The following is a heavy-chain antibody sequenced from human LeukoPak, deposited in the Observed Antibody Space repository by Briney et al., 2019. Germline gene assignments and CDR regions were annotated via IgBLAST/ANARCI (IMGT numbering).Heavy chain of an antibody. CDR3: AKDLGFYYGSPGYFDD. Sequence: GGSLRLSCAASGFPFSSYALSWVRLAPGKGLEWVAAIDGSVRTNYADSVKGRFTISRDKSKNTLHLQMNSLRAEDTAVYYCAKDLGFYYGSPGYFDDWGQGTLVSVSS. D-gene: IGHD3-10*01. CDR2: IDGSVRT. CDR1: GFPFSSYA. J-gene: IGHJ4*02. V-gene: IGHV3-23*01.